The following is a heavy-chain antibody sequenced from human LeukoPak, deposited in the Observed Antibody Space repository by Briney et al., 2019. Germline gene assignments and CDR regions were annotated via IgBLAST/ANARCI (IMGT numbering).Heavy chain of an antibody. CDR1: GFTFSRTW. J-gene: IGHJ5*01. Sequence: PGGSLRLSCAASGFTFSRTWMSWVRHSPGKGLEWVANINGDGSEEYYVDSVKGRFTISRANARSSLYLQMNSLRGEDTAVYYCARDPDSDNARGWFDSWGQGTVVTVSS. CDR3: ARDPDSDNARGWFDS. D-gene: IGHD1-14*01. V-gene: IGHV3-7*01. CDR2: INGDGSEE.